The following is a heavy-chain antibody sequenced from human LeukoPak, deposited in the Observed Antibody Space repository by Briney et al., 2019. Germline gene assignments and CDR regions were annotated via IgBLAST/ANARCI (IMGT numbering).Heavy chain of an antibody. V-gene: IGHV3-21*01. CDR2: ISSSSSYI. CDR3: ARDSGDSSGYYDAFDI. Sequence: GGSLRLSCAASGFTFSSYSMNWVRQAPGKGLEWVSSISSSSSYIYYADSVKGRFTISRDNAKNSLYLQMNSLRAEDTAVYYCARDSGDSSGYYDAFDIWGQGTMVTASS. J-gene: IGHJ3*02. D-gene: IGHD3-22*01. CDR1: GFTFSSYS.